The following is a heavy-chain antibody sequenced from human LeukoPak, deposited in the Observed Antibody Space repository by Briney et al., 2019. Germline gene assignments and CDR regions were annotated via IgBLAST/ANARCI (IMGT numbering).Heavy chain of an antibody. CDR2: TYYRSKWYR. CDR1: GDSVSGNSAT. V-gene: IGHV6-1*01. CDR3: ARDSDAFDI. J-gene: IGHJ3*02. Sequence: QQSGPGLVKPSQTLSLTCAISGDSVSGNSATWNWLRQSPSRGLEWLGRTYYRSKWYRDYAVSVKSRITINPDSSKNQFSLQLNSVTPEDTALYYCARDSDAFDIWGQGTMVTVSS.